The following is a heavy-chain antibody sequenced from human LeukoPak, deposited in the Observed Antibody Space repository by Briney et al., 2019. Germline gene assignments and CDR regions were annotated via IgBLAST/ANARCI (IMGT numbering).Heavy chain of an antibody. D-gene: IGHD4-17*01. Sequence: GGSLRLSCAVSGFTFRNHGMSWVRQPPGKGLEWVSGISGNGSKTFYTRSVRGRFTISRDNSRNTVFLHLGSLRAEDTALYYCARFGDYGEYWGQGTLVTVSS. J-gene: IGHJ4*02. CDR1: GFTFRNHG. CDR2: ISGNGSKT. CDR3: ARFGDYGEY. V-gene: IGHV3-23*01.